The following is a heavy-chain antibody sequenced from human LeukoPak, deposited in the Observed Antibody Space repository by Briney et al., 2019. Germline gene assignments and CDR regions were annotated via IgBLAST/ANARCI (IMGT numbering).Heavy chain of an antibody. CDR1: GYTFTSYG. D-gene: IGHD5-12*01. Sequence: GASVKVSCKASGYTFTSYGISWVRQAPGQGLEWMGWISAYNGNTNYAQKLQGRVTMTTDTSTSTAYMELRSLRSDDTAVYYCARDVATIRPTKYNWFDPWGQGTLVTVSS. V-gene: IGHV1-18*01. CDR2: ISAYNGNT. J-gene: IGHJ5*02. CDR3: ARDVATIRPTKYNWFDP.